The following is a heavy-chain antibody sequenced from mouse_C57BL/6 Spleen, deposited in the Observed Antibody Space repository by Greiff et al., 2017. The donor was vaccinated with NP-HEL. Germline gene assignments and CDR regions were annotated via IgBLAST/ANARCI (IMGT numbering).Heavy chain of an antibody. CDR3: ARGGYDYDGFAY. CDR2: ISYEGSN. D-gene: IGHD2-4*01. CDR1: GYSITSGYY. J-gene: IGHJ3*01. V-gene: IGHV3-6*01. Sequence: DVQLQESGPGLVKPSQSLSLTCSVTGYSITSGYYWNWIRQFPGNKLEWMGYISYEGSNNYNPSLKNRISITRDTSKNQFFLKLNSVTTEDTATYYCARGGYDYDGFAYWGQGTLVTVSA.